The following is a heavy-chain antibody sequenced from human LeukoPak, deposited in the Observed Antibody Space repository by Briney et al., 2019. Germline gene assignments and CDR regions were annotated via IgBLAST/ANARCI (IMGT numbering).Heavy chain of an antibody. CDR3: ARDHDYYDSSHHDY. V-gene: IGHV1-69*13. Sequence: ASVKVSCKASGYTFTSYYMHRVRQAPGQGLEWMGGIIPIFGTANYAQKFQGRVTITADESTSIAYMELSSLRSEDTAVYYCARDHDYYDSSHHDYWGQGTLVTVPS. CDR2: IIPIFGTA. J-gene: IGHJ4*02. CDR1: GYTFTSYY. D-gene: IGHD3-22*01.